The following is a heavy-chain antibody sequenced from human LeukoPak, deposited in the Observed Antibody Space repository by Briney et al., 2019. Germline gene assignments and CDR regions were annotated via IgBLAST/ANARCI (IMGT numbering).Heavy chain of an antibody. J-gene: IGHJ5*02. CDR3: ARDRGSSSWYNWFDP. CDR1: GFTFSSYS. Sequence: GGSLRLSCAASGFTFSSYSMNWVRQAPGKGLEWVSSISSSSSYIYYADSVKGRFTISRDNAKNSLYQQMNSLRAEDTAVYYCARDRGSSSWYNWFDPWGQGTLVTVSS. V-gene: IGHV3-21*01. D-gene: IGHD6-13*01. CDR2: ISSSSSYI.